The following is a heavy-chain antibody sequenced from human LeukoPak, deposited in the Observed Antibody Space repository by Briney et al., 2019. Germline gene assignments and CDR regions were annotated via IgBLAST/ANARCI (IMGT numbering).Heavy chain of an antibody. CDR3: ARHRGGSLYSLFDP. D-gene: IGHD6-25*01. J-gene: IGHJ5*02. V-gene: IGHV5-51*01. CDR2: IFPGDSDT. Sequence: GESLKISCQGSGNTFTNYWVAWVRQMPGKGLEWMGIIFPGDSDTRYSPSFQGQVTISADKSINTAYLHWSSLRASDTAVYYCARHRGGSLYSLFDPWGQGTLVTVSS. CDR1: GNTFTNYW.